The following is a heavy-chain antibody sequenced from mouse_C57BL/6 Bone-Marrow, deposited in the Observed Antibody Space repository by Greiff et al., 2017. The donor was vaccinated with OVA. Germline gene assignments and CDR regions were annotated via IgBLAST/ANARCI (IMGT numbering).Heavy chain of an antibody. CDR1: GFSLTSYG. CDR2: IWRGGST. V-gene: IGHV2-5*01. Sequence: VQLQQSGPGLVQPSQSLSITCTVSGFSLTSYGVHWVRQSPGKGLEWLGVIWRGGSTDYNAAFMSRLSITKDNSKSQVVFKMNSLQADDTAIYYCANYYGSSFYAMDYWGQGTSVTVSS. J-gene: IGHJ4*01. D-gene: IGHD1-1*01. CDR3: ANYYGSSFYAMDY.